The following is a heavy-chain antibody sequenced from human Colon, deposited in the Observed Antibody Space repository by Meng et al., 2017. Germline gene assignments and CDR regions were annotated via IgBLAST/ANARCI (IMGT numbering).Heavy chain of an antibody. V-gene: IGHV1-3*04. J-gene: IGHJ1*01. Sequence: QPVESGGVVKKPWASVKFSWKASGGTFSSYAISWVRQAPGQGLEWMGWINTGNGDTKYSPSFQGRVTLTRDTSASTAYMELNSLRSEDTAVYYCARDGGYEYLRFFLHRGQGTLVTVSS. CDR1: GGTFSSYA. D-gene: IGHD2-15*01. CDR3: ARDGGYEYLRFFLH. CDR2: INTGNGDT.